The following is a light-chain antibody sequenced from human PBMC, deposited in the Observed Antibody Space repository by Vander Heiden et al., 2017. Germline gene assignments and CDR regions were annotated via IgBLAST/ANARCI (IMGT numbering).Light chain of an antibody. V-gene: IGKV3-11*01. Sequence: EIVLTQSPATLSLSPGERATLSCRASQSVSSYLAWYQQKPGQAPRLLIYEAANRATGIPARFSGSGSGTDFTLTISSLEPEDFAVYYCQGRSDWPLTFGGGTKVEIQ. CDR1: QSVSSY. CDR2: EAA. J-gene: IGKJ4*01. CDR3: QGRSDWPLT.